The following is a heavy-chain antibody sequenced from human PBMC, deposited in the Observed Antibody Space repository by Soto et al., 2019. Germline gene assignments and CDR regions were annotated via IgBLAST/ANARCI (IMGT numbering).Heavy chain of an antibody. CDR2: ISYDGSNK. CDR1: GFTFSSYA. V-gene: IGHV3-30-3*01. D-gene: IGHD3-22*01. Sequence: GGSLRLSCAASGFTFSSYAMHWVRQAPGKGLEWVAVISYDGSNKYYADSVKGRFTISRDNYKNTLYLQMNSLRAEDTAVYYCARDLEDYDSSGYYPDYWGQGTLVTVSS. CDR3: ARDLEDYDSSGYYPDY. J-gene: IGHJ4*02.